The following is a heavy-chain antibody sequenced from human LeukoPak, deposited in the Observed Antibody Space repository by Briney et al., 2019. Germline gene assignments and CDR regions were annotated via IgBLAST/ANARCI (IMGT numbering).Heavy chain of an antibody. V-gene: IGHV4-59*01. CDR1: GGSISSYY. CDR2: IYYSGST. J-gene: IGHJ3*02. CDR3: ARDWIDGRYSGHEDPDAFDI. D-gene: IGHD5-12*01. Sequence: ASETLSLTCTVSGGSISSYYWSWIRQPPGKGLEWIGYIYYSGSTNYNPSLKSRVTISVDTSKNQFSLKLSSVTAADTAVYYCARDWIDGRYSGHEDPDAFDIWGQGTMVTVSS.